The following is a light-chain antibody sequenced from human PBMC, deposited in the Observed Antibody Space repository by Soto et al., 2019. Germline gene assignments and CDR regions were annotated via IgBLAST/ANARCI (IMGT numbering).Light chain of an antibody. CDR1: QSVTNTY. J-gene: IGKJ5*01. CDR3: QQYSGSLIT. V-gene: IGKV3-20*01. CDR2: GAS. Sequence: IVLTQSPGTLSFSPGERATLSFRASQSVTNTYLAWYQQKPGQPPRLLIYGASSRAAGIPERFSGSGSGTDFTLTITRLEPEDFAVYFCQQYSGSLITFGQGTRLEIK.